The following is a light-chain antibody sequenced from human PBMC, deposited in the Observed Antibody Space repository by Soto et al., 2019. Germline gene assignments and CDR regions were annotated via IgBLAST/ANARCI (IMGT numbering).Light chain of an antibody. CDR3: LQDHNYPLT. CDR1: QGIGND. Sequence: AIQMAQSPSSLSASVGDRVTITCRASQGIGNDVGWYQQKPGKAPKLLLYAATTLQSGVPSRFSGTRSGTDFTITISSLQPEDFATYYCLQDHNYPLTFGGGTKGEIK. CDR2: AAT. J-gene: IGKJ4*01. V-gene: IGKV1-6*02.